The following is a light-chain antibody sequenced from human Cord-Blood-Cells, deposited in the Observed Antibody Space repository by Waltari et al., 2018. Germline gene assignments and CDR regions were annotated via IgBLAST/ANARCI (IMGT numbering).Light chain of an antibody. J-gene: IGLJ1*01. Sequence: QSALTQPPSVSGSPGQSVTISCTGTSSDVGSYNRVPWYQQPPGTAPKLVIYEVSTRPSGVPDRFSGSKSGNTASLTISGLQAEDEADYYCSSYTSSSTYVFGTGTKVTVL. CDR3: SSYTSSSTYV. CDR2: EVS. CDR1: SSDVGSYNR. V-gene: IGLV2-18*02.